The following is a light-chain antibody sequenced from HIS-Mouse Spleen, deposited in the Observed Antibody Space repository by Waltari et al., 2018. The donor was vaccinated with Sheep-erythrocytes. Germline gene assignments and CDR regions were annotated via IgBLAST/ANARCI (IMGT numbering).Light chain of an antibody. CDR3: SSYAGSNNWV. Sequence: QSALTQPSSASGSPGQSVTISCTGTSSDVGGYNYVSWYQQHPGKAPNLMIYEVSKRPAGVPDRFSGSKSGNTASLTVSGLQAEDEADYYCSSYAGSNNWVFGGGTKLTVL. CDR2: EVS. V-gene: IGLV2-8*01. J-gene: IGLJ3*02. CDR1: SSDVGGYNY.